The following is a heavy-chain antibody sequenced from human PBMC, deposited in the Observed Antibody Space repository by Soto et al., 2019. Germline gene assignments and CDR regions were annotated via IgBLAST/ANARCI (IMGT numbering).Heavy chain of an antibody. V-gene: IGHV4-39*01. CDR3: ARHHTGPNWFDP. CDR1: GGSIRSTTYS. D-gene: IGHD2-2*02. Sequence: QLQLQESGPGLVKPSETLSLTCTVSGGSIRSTTYSWGWVRQPPGKGLEWIGTVYYSGVTFYNSSLKRRVTMCLDMSKNQFSLRLNSATAADTAVYYCARHHTGPNWFDPWGQGILVTVSS. CDR2: VYYSGVT. J-gene: IGHJ5*02.